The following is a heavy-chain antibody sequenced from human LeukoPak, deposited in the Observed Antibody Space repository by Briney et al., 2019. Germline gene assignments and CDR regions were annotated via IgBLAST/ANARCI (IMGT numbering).Heavy chain of an antibody. CDR3: ARVRLGELFPDY. CDR2: ISAYNGNT. CDR1: GYTFTSYG. J-gene: IGHJ4*02. Sequence: ASVMVSCKASGYTFTSYGISWVRQAPGQGLEWMGWISAYNGNTNYAQKLQGRVTMTTDTSTSTAYMELRSLRSDDTAVYYCARVRLGELFPDYWGQGTLVTVSS. V-gene: IGHV1-18*01. D-gene: IGHD3-16*01.